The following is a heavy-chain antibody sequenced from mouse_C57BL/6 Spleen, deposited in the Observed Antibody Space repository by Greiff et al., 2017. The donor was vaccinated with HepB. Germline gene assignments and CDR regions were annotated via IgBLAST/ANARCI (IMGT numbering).Heavy chain of an antibody. J-gene: IGHJ4*01. CDR3: ARSRDYEDYAMDY. D-gene: IGHD2-4*01. CDR2: INPSSGYT. V-gene: IGHV1-4*01. Sequence: QVHVKQSGAELARPGASVKMSCKASGYTFTSYTMHWVKQRPGQGLEWIGYINPSSGYTKYNQKFKDKATLTADKSSSTAYMQLSSLTSEDSAVYYCARSRDYEDYAMDYWGQGTSVTVSS. CDR1: GYTFTSYT.